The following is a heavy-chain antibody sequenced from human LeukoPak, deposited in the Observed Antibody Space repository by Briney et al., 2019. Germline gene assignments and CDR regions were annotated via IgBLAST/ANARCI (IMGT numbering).Heavy chain of an antibody. Sequence: GGSLRLSCAASGFTLSSYSMNWVRQAPGKGLEWVSAISGSGGSTYYADSVKGRFTISRDNSKNTLYLQMNSLRTEDTAVYYCARDDYFDNWGQGTLVTVSS. J-gene: IGHJ4*02. CDR3: ARDDYFDN. V-gene: IGHV3-23*01. CDR1: GFTLSSYS. CDR2: ISGSGGST.